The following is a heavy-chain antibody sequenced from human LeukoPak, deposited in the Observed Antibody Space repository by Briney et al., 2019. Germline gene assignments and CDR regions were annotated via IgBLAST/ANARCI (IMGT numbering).Heavy chain of an antibody. CDR3: ARGDYVWGSYRAPHDY. V-gene: IGHV1-8*03. D-gene: IGHD3-16*02. Sequence: GASVKVSCKASGYTFAGYYMHWVRQAPGQGREWMGWMNPNSGNTGYAQKFQGRVTITRNTSISTAYMELSSLRSEDTAVYYCARGDYVWGSYRAPHDYWGQGTLVTVSS. J-gene: IGHJ4*02. CDR2: MNPNSGNT. CDR1: GYTFAGYY.